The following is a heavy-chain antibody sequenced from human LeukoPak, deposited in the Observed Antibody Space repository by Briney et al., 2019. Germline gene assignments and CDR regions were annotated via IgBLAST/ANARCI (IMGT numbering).Heavy chain of an antibody. V-gene: IGHV3-7*01. D-gene: IGHD3-9*01. J-gene: IGHJ4*02. CDR3: ARSRTYYDILTGPEYYFDY. CDR1: GFTFSSHW. Sequence: GGSLRLSCAASGFTFSSHWMSWVRQAPGKGLEWVANIKQDGSVKYYVDSVKGRFTISRDNAKNSLYLQMNSLRAEDTAVYYCARSRTYYDILTGPEYYFDYWGQGTLVTVSS. CDR2: IKQDGSVK.